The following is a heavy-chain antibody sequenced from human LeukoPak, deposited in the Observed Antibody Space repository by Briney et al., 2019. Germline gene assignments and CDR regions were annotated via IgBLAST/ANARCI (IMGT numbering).Heavy chain of an antibody. CDR2: INPNSGGT. J-gene: IGHJ6*03. CDR3: ARGVVAATFYYYMDV. Sequence: ASVKVSCKASGYTFINYGINWVRQAPGQGLEWVGWINPNSGGTNYAPKFQGRVSMTRDTSISTAYMELSRLRSDDTAVYYCARGVVAATFYYYMDVWGKGTTVTVSS. CDR1: GYTFINYG. D-gene: IGHD2-15*01. V-gene: IGHV1-2*02.